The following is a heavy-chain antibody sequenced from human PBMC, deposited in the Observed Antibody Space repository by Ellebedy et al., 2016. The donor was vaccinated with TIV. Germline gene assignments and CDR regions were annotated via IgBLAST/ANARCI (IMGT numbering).Heavy chain of an antibody. CDR3: ARDYYYDSSGYPPHFDY. J-gene: IGHJ4*02. CDR1: GFTFSSYA. CDR2: ISYDGSNK. V-gene: IGHV3-30-3*01. Sequence: GGSLRLSXAASGFTFSSYAMHWVRQAPGKGLEWVAVISYDGSNKYYADSVKGRFTISRDNSKNTLYLQMNSLRAEDTAVYYCARDYYYDSSGYPPHFDYWGQGTLVTVSS. D-gene: IGHD3-22*01.